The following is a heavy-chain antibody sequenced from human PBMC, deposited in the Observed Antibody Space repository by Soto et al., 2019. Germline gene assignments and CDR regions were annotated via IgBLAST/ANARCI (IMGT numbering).Heavy chain of an antibody. Sequence: QVQLVESGGGVVQPGRSLRLSCAASGFTFSSYSMHWVRQAPGKGLEWVAVISYDGSNKYYADSVKGRFTISRDNSKNTLYLQMNSLRAEDTAVYYCARAYDFWSGYYLSYWGPGTLVTVSS. CDR1: GFTFSSYS. CDR3: ARAYDFWSGYYLSY. CDR2: ISYDGSNK. V-gene: IGHV3-30-3*01. J-gene: IGHJ4*01. D-gene: IGHD3-3*01.